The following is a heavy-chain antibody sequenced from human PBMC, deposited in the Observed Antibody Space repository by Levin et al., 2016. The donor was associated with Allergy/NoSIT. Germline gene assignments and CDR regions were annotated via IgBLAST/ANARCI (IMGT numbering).Heavy chain of an antibody. CDR2: IYYSGIT. Sequence: WIRQPPGKGLEWLGSIYYSGITYYNPSLKSRVTISVDTSKNQFSLKLSSVTAADTAVYYCARKDYDILTGYYKKAYFFDYWGQGTLVTVSS. V-gene: IGHV4-39*01. D-gene: IGHD3-9*01. CDR3: ARKDYDILTGYYKKAYFFDY. J-gene: IGHJ4*02.